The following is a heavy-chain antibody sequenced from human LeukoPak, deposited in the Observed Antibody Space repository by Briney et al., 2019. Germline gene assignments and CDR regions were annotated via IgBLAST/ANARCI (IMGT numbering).Heavy chain of an antibody. Sequence: PAETLSLTCTVSGGSFSSYYWSWIRQPPGKGLEWVGYIYYSGSTNYYPALESRVTISVDTSKNQFSLKLSSVTAADTAVYYCARDLGMVRGVMYGMDVWGKGTPVTVSS. D-gene: IGHD3-10*01. V-gene: IGHV4-59*01. CDR1: GGSFSSYY. J-gene: IGHJ6*04. CDR3: ARDLGMVRGVMYGMDV. CDR2: IYYSGST.